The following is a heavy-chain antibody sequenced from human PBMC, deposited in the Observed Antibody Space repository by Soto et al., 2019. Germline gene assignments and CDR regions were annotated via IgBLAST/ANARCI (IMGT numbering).Heavy chain of an antibody. CDR1: GFTFSSYW. V-gene: IGHV3-7*03. Sequence: EVQLVESGGGLVQPGGSLRLSCAASGFTFSSYWMSWVRQAPGKGLEWVANIRQDGSEKYYVDSVKGRFIIARDNAKSSVYLQMNSLRAEDTAVYYCARAFLGYCRGGRCYSLEFGMDVWGQGTTVSVSS. D-gene: IGHD2-15*01. J-gene: IGHJ6*02. CDR3: ARAFLGYCRGGRCYSLEFGMDV. CDR2: IRQDGSEK.